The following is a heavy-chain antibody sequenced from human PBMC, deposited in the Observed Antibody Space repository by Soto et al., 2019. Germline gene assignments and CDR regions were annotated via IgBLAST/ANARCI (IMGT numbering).Heavy chain of an antibody. V-gene: IGHV1-24*01. D-gene: IGHD2-2*01. Sequence: ASVKVSCKVSGYTLTELSMHWVRQAPGKGLEWMGGFDPEDGETIYAQKFQGRVTMTEDTSTDTAYMELSSLRSEDTAVYYCATAGISGRYCSSTSCYSHYYYYMAVWGKGTTVTVSS. CDR3: ATAGISGRYCSSTSCYSHYYYYMAV. CDR1: GYTLTELS. J-gene: IGHJ6*03. CDR2: FDPEDGET.